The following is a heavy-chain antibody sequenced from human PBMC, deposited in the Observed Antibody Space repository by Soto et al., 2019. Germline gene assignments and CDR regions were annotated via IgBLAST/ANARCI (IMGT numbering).Heavy chain of an antibody. J-gene: IGHJ3*02. Sequence: GGSLRLSCAASGFTFSSYWMHWVRQAPGKGLVWVSRINSDGSTTTYADSVKGRFTISRDNAKNTLYLQMNSLRAEDTAVYYCARPLVTGTKHAFDIWGQGTMVTVSS. D-gene: IGHD1-20*01. CDR2: INSDGSTT. V-gene: IGHV3-74*01. CDR3: ARPLVTGTKHAFDI. CDR1: GFTFSSYW.